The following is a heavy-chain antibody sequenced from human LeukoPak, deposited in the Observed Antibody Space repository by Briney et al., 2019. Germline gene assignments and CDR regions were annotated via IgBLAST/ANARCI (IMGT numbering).Heavy chain of an antibody. CDR1: GVSISSSEW. D-gene: IGHD3-9*01. V-gene: IGHV4-4*02. Sequence: PSETLSLTCAVSGVSISSSEWWFWVRQPPGQGLEWIGEIHRDGRTRYNPSLKSRVTMSIDYSKNQFSLKVSSVTAADTAIYSCGKTDIYFNPIDYWGPGSLVTVSS. J-gene: IGHJ4*02. CDR3: GKTDIYFNPIDY. CDR2: IHRDGRT.